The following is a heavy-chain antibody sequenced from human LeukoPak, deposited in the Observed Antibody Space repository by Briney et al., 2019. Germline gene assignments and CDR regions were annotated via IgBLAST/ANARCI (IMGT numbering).Heavy chain of an antibody. Sequence: ASVKVSCKASGYTFTSYGISWARQAPGQGLEWMGWISAYDDKRNSVQRFQDRITMTTDTSTSTSYLELRDLRSDDTAVYYCARVLVKTRGNYFHDDYWGQGTLVTVSS. V-gene: IGHV1-18*01. CDR3: ARVLVKTRGNYFHDDY. D-gene: IGHD2/OR15-2a*01. CDR2: ISAYDDKR. CDR1: GYTFTSYG. J-gene: IGHJ4*02.